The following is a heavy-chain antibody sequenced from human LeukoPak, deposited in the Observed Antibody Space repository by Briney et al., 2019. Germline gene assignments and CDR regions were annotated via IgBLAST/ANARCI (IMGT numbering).Heavy chain of an antibody. CDR2: IYSGGST. CDR1: GFPFSSNY. V-gene: IGHV3-53*01. CDR3: AGPRGDDY. Sequence: PGGSLRLSCAASGFPFSSNYMSWVRQAPGKGLEWVSLIYSGGSTYYADSVKGRFTISRDNSKNTVYLQMNSLRAEDTAVYYCAGPRGDDYWGQGTLVTVSS. J-gene: IGHJ4*02. D-gene: IGHD2-21*01.